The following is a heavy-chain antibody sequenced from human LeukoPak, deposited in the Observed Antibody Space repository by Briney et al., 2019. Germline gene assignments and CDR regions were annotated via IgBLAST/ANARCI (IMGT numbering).Heavy chain of an antibody. CDR3: ATDKHCSNGNCYSHPGY. V-gene: IGHV3-48*01. CDR2: ISSSSSTI. J-gene: IGHJ4*02. D-gene: IGHD2-2*01. CDR1: GFTFSSYS. Sequence: PGGSLRLSCAASGFTFSSYSMNWVRQAPGKGLEWVSYISSSSSTIYYADSVKGRFTISRDNAKNSLYLQMNSLRAEDTAVYYCATDKHCSNGNCYSHPGYWGQGTLVTVSS.